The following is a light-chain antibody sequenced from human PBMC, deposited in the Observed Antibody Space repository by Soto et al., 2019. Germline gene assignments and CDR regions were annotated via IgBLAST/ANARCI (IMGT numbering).Light chain of an antibody. V-gene: IGLV2-14*01. CDR1: SSDVGGYNY. CDR2: EVS. CDR3: CSYTSSSTLV. Sequence: QSALTQPASVSGSPGQSITISCTGTSSDVGGYNYVSWYQQHPGKAPKLMIYEVSNRPSGVSNRFSGSKSGNTASLTISGLQDEDEADYYCCSYTSSSTLVFGGGTKLTVL. J-gene: IGLJ3*02.